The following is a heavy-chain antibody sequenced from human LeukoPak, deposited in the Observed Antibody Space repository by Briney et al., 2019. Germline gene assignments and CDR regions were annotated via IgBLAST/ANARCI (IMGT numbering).Heavy chain of an antibody. Sequence: GASVKGSCKASGYTFTSYAMHWVRQAPGQRLEWMGWINAGNGNTKYSQKFQGRVTITRDTSASTAYMELSSLRSEDTAVYYCARGYYDILTGYYPFDYWGQGTLVTVSS. CDR1: GYTFTSYA. J-gene: IGHJ4*02. CDR3: ARGYYDILTGYYPFDY. CDR2: INAGNGNT. V-gene: IGHV1-3*01. D-gene: IGHD3-9*01.